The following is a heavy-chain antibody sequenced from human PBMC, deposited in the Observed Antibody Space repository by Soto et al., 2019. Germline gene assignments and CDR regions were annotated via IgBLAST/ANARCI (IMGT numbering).Heavy chain of an antibody. J-gene: IGHJ6*03. CDR1: GFSLSTSGMC. CDR3: ARTDIVVVPAANAERTSKYYYYYYYMDV. Sequence: SGPTLVNPTQTLTLTCTFSGFSLSTSGMCVSWIRQPPGKALEWLARIDWDDDKYYSTSLKTRLTISKDTSKNQVVLTMTNMDPVDTATYYCARTDIVVVPAANAERTSKYYYYYYYMDVWGKGTTVTVSS. V-gene: IGHV2-70*11. D-gene: IGHD2-2*01. CDR2: IDWDDDK.